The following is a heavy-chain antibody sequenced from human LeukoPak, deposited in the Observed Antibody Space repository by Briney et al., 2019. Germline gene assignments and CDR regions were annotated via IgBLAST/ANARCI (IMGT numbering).Heavy chain of an antibody. J-gene: IGHJ2*01. Sequence: GGSLRLSCAASGFTVSSNYMSWVRQAPGKGLEWVSVIYSGGSTYYADSVKGRFTIARDNSKNTLYLQMNSLRAEDTAVYYCARVGAGGFWRNWYFDLWGRGTLVTVSS. CDR3: ARVGAGGFWRNWYFDL. V-gene: IGHV3-66*02. D-gene: IGHD3-3*01. CDR2: IYSGGST. CDR1: GFTVSSNY.